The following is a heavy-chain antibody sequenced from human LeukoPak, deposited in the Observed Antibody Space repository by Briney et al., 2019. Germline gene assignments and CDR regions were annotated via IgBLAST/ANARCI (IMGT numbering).Heavy chain of an antibody. CDR1: GGSFSGYY. D-gene: IGHD6-13*01. CDR3: VRGQKRYSSSWRPPAYFDY. CDR2: INHSGST. Sequence: PETLSLTCAVYGGSFSGYYWSWIRQPPGKGLEWIGEINHSGSTNYNPSLKSRVTISVDTSKNQFSLKLSSVTAADTAVYYCVRGQKRYSSSWRPPAYFDYWGQGTLVTVSS. J-gene: IGHJ4*02. V-gene: IGHV4-34*01.